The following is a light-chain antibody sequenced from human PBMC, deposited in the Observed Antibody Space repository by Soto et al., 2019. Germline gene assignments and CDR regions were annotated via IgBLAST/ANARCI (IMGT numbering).Light chain of an antibody. V-gene: IGLV2-14*03. CDR3: SSYTRGNSWV. J-gene: IGLJ3*02. CDR2: DVS. CDR1: SSDVGSSNY. Sequence: QSALTQPASVSGSPGQSITISCTGTSSDVGSSNYVSWYQHHPGKAPQLIIFDVSDRPSGVSRRFSGSKSGNTASLIISGLLAEDEAYYYCSSYTRGNSWVFGGGTKVTVL.